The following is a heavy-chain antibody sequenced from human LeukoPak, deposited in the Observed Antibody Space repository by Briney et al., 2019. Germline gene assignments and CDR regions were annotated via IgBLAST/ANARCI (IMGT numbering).Heavy chain of an antibody. D-gene: IGHD5-18*01. CDR1: GYTFTGYY. V-gene: IGHV1-2*02. CDR3: ARGESWIQLWYYYMDV. J-gene: IGHJ6*03. Sequence: ASVKVSCKASGYTFTGYYMHWVRQAPGQGLAWMGWINPNSGGTNYAQKFQGRVTMTRDTSISTAYMELSRLRSDDTAVYYCARGESWIQLWYYYMDVWGKGTTVTVSS. CDR2: INPNSGGT.